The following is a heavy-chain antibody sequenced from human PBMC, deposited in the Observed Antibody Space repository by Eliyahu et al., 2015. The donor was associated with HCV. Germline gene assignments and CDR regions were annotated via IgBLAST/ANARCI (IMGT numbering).Heavy chain of an antibody. CDR3: ARGRSWFDY. V-gene: IGHV4-59*01. Sequence: QVQLQESGPGLVKPSETLSLTCTVSGGSISSYYWSWIRQPPGEGTGVVVGISFTVGAPTNTSLKSRVTISVDTSKNQFSLKLSSVTAADTAVYYCARGRSWFDYWGQGTLVTVSS. J-gene: IGHJ4*02. D-gene: IGHD6-13*01. CDR2: SFTVGAP. CDR1: GGSISSYY.